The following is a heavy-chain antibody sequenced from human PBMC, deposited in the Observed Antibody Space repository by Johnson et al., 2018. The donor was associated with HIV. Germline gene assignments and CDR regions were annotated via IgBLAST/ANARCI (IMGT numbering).Heavy chain of an antibody. D-gene: IGHD1-26*01. J-gene: IGHJ3*02. CDR2: ISYDGSNK. V-gene: IGHV3-30-3*01. CDR1: GFTFSSYA. Sequence: QMLLVESGGGVVQPGRSLRLSCAASGFTFSSYAMHWVRQAPGKGLEWVAVISYDGSNKYYADSVQGRFTISRDNSKNTLYLQMNSLRAEDTAVYYCAKDLPRIRIPTKDDAFDIWGQGTMVTVSS. CDR3: AKDLPRIRIPTKDDAFDI.